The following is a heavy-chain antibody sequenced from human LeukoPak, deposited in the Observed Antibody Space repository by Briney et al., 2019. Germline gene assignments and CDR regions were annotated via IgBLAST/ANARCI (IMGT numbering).Heavy chain of an antibody. Sequence: GGSLRLSCAASGFTFSSYSMNWVRQAPGKGLEWVSSISSSSSYIYYADSVKGRFTISRDNAKNSLYLQMNSLRSDDTAVYYCARGRPYCSGGSCYSWFDPWGQGTLVTVSS. J-gene: IGHJ5*02. CDR1: GFTFSSYS. D-gene: IGHD2-15*01. V-gene: IGHV3-21*04. CDR3: ARGRPYCSGGSCYSWFDP. CDR2: ISSSSSYI.